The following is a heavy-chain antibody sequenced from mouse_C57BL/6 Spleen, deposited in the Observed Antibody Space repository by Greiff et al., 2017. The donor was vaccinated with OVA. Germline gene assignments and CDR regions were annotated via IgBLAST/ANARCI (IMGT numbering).Heavy chain of an antibody. J-gene: IGHJ4*01. CDR3: ANYYGSSYEGDAMDY. Sequence: EVQLQQSGPELVKPGASVKISCKASGYTFTDYYMNWVKQSHGKSLEWIGDINPNNGGTSYNQKFKGKATLTVDKSSSTAYMELRSLTSEDSAVYYCANYYGSSYEGDAMDYWGQGTSVTVSS. V-gene: IGHV1-26*01. CDR1: GYTFTDYY. CDR2: INPNNGGT. D-gene: IGHD1-1*01.